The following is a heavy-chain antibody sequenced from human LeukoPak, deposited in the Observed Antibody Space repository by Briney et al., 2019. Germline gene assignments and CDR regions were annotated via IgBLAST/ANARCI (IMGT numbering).Heavy chain of an antibody. CDR2: IYHSGST. CDR3: ARLDTKIPEPIFDY. D-gene: IGHD1-14*01. V-gene: IGHV4-4*02. CDR1: GGSISSSNW. J-gene: IGHJ4*02. Sequence: PSGTLSLTCAVSGGSISSSNWWSWVRQPPGKGLEWIGEIYHSGSTNYNPSLKSRVTISVDTSKNQFSLKLSSVTAADTAVYYCARLDTKIPEPIFDYWGQGTLVTVSS.